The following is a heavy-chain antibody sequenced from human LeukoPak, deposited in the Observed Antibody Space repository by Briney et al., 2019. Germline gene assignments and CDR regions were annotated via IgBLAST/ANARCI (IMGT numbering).Heavy chain of an antibody. V-gene: IGHV1-2*02. CDR2: INPNSGGT. CDR3: ARTAAAAFEIDY. D-gene: IGHD6-13*01. CDR1: GYTFTGYY. Sequence: AASVKVSCKASGYTFTGYYMHWVRQAPGQGLEWMGWINPNSGGTNYAQKFQGRVTMTRDTSISTAYMELSRLRSDDTAVYYCARTAAAAFEIDYWGQGTLVTVSS. J-gene: IGHJ4*02.